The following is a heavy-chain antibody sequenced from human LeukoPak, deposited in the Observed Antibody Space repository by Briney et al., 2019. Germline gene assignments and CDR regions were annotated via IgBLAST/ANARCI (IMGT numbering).Heavy chain of an antibody. CDR2: IIPIFGTA. Sequence: ASVKVSCKASGGTFSSYAISWVRQAPGQGLEWMGGIIPIFGTANYAQKFQGRVTITRDTSASTAYMELSSLRSEDTAVYYCARDRIWSPDGDTDYWGQGTLVTVSS. V-gene: IGHV1-69*05. D-gene: IGHD4-17*01. CDR3: ARDRIWSPDGDTDY. CDR1: GGTFSSYA. J-gene: IGHJ4*02.